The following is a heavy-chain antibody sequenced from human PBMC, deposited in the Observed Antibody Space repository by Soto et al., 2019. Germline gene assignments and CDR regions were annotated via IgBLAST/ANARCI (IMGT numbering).Heavy chain of an antibody. CDR1: GFTFSSYA. J-gene: IGHJ4*02. Sequence: GGSLRLSCAASGFTFSSYAMSWVRQAPGKGLEWVSAISGSGGSTYYADSVKGRFTISRDNSKNTLYLQMNSLRAEDTAVYYCVKDPAEFGELLYYFDYWGQGTLVTVSS. CDR3: VKDPAEFGELLYYFDY. V-gene: IGHV3-23*01. D-gene: IGHD3-10*01. CDR2: ISGSGGST.